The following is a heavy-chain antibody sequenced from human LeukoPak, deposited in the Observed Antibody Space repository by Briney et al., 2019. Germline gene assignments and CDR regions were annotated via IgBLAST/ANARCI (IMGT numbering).Heavy chain of an antibody. D-gene: IGHD2-2*01. CDR3: ARRGEYCSITSCRIFDY. J-gene: IGHJ4*02. Sequence: GESLKISCKGSGYSFTSYWIGWVRQMPGKGLEWMGIIYPGDSDTRYSPSFQGQVTISADKSISTAYLQWSSLKASDTAMYYWARRGEYCSITSCRIFDYGGRGTRVTVSS. V-gene: IGHV5-51*01. CDR2: IYPGDSDT. CDR1: GYSFTSYW.